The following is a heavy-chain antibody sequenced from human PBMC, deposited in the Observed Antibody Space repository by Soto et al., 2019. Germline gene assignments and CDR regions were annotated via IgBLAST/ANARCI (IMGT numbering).Heavy chain of an antibody. Sequence: ASVKVSCKASGYTFTSYAMHWVRQAPGQRLEWMGWINAGNGNTKYSQKFQGRVTITRDTSASTAYMELSSLRSEDTAVYYCARWGDYHDSSGYFYAFDIWGQGTMVTVSS. CDR3: ARWGDYHDSSGYFYAFDI. V-gene: IGHV1-3*01. CDR1: GYTFTSYA. CDR2: INAGNGNT. J-gene: IGHJ3*02. D-gene: IGHD3-22*01.